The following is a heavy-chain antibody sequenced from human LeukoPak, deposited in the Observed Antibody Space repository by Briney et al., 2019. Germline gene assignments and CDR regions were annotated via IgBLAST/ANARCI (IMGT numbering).Heavy chain of an antibody. CDR1: GYTFTGYY. D-gene: IGHD4-17*01. CDR3: ARGLTTVTMSYYYGMDV. CDR2: INPNSGGT. Sequence: ASVKVSCKASGYTFTGYYMHWVRQAPGQGLEWMGWINPNSGGTNYAQKFQGRVTMTRDTSISTAYMELSRLRSDDTAVYHCARGLTTVTMSYYYGMDVWGQGTTVTVSS. V-gene: IGHV1-2*02. J-gene: IGHJ6*02.